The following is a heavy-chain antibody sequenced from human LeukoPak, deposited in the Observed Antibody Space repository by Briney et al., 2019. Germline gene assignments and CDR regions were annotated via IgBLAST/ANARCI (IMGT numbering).Heavy chain of an antibody. J-gene: IGHJ4*02. CDR3: ARTLGGGYSSGWFDY. CDR2: INPSGGST. D-gene: IGHD6-19*01. CDR1: GYTFTSYY. V-gene: IGHV1-46*01. Sequence: ASVKVSCKASGYTFTSYYMHWVRQAPGQGLEWMGIINPSGGSTSYAQKFQSRVTMTRDTSTSTVYMELSSLRSEDTAVYYCARTLGGGYSSGWFDYWGQGTLVTVSS.